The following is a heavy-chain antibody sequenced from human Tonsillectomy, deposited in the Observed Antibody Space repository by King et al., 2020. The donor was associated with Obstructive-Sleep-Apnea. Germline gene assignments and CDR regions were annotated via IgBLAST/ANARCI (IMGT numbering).Heavy chain of an antibody. CDR2: IYYSGST. Sequence: QLQESGPGLVKPSETLSLTCTVSGGSISSYYWSWIRQPPGKGLEWIGYIYYSGSTNYNPSLKSRVTIPVDTSKNQFSLKLSSVPAADTAGYYCARTNYDFWSGYYVPGWFDPWGQGTLVTVSS. CDR3: ARTNYDFWSGYYVPGWFDP. J-gene: IGHJ5*02. D-gene: IGHD3-3*01. CDR1: GGSISSYY. V-gene: IGHV4-59*01.